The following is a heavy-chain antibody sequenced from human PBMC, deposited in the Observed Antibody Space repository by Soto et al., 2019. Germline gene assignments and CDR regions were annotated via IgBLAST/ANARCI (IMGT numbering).Heavy chain of an antibody. V-gene: IGHV4-34*01. D-gene: IGHD2-15*01. CDR1: VVSLNGYY. J-gene: IGHJ4*02. CDR3: SRGQEGVVATH. Sequence: QLQLQQWGAGLLKPSEPLSLTCAVDVVSLNGYYWSWVRQPPGKGLEWIEEIKDGGSTNYSPSLRRRVAISADTSKKQFPRKGTSVTAADTAVYYCSRGQEGVVATHWDQGTRVTVAS. CDR2: IKDGGST.